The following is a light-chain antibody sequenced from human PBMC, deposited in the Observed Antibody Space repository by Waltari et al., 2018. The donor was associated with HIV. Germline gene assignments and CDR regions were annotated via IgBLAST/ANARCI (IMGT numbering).Light chain of an antibody. Sequence: EIVLTQSPGTLSLSPGERATLSCRANQTVSSNYLAWYQQKPGQAPRLLIYGSSSRATGIPDRFSGSGSGTDFTLTISRLVPEDFAVYYCQQFDSSPTFGQGTKVEIK. V-gene: IGKV3-20*01. CDR2: GSS. CDR1: QTVSSNY. CDR3: QQFDSSPT. J-gene: IGKJ1*01.